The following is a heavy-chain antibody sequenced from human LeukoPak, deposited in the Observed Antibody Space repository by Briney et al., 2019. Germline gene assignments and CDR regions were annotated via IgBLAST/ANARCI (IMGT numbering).Heavy chain of an antibody. CDR2: INDDGSDT. CDR3: VRGGPSTWS. D-gene: IGHD2-15*01. V-gene: IGHV3-74*01. Sequence: GGSLRLSCAASGFSFSSYAMSWVRQAPGRRPVWVSRINDDGSDTIYADSVRGRFTISRDDAKNTVYLQMNNLRAEDTAVYYCVRGGPSTWSWGQGTLVTVSS. CDR1: GFSFSSYA. J-gene: IGHJ5*02.